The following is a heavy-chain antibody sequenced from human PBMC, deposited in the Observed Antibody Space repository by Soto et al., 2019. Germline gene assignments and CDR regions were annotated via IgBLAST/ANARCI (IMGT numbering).Heavy chain of an antibody. D-gene: IGHD5-12*01. Sequence: PGGSVRLSCSASGFTFSSCAMHWVRQAPGKGLEYVSAISSNGGSTDYADSVKGRFTISRDNSKNTLYFQMSSLRAEDTAVYYCVKAHGYDFDYWGQGTLVTVSS. J-gene: IGHJ4*02. CDR3: VKAHGYDFDY. CDR1: GFTFSSCA. CDR2: ISSNGGST. V-gene: IGHV3-64D*06.